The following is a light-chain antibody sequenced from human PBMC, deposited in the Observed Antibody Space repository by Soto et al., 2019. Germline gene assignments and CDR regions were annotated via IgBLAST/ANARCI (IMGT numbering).Light chain of an antibody. J-gene: IGLJ1*01. CDR2: EVN. Sequence: QSVLTQPASVSGSPGQSITISCTGTSSDIGTYNLVSWYQQHPGKAPKLMIYEVNKRPSGVSDRFSGSKSGNTASLTISGLQAEDEADYYCCSYAGSSTLYVFGTATKVTVL. V-gene: IGLV2-23*02. CDR3: CSYAGSSTLYV. CDR1: SSDIGTYNL.